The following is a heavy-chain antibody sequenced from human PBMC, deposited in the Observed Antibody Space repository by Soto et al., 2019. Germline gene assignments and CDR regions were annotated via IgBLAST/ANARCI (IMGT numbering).Heavy chain of an antibody. CDR3: ARSGYSYGDFDF. CDR2: IYHTGSA. CDR1: GGSMVTDNNS. J-gene: IGHJ4*02. Sequence: QLQLQGSGSRLVKPSQTLSLTCAVSGGSMVTDNNSWSWIRQPPGKVREWIGYIYHTGSAFYNPSVKGRVTISIDLSKSQFSLNLTSVTAADTAVYYCARSGYSYGDFDFWGQGLLVTVSS. D-gene: IGHD5-18*01. V-gene: IGHV4-30-2*01.